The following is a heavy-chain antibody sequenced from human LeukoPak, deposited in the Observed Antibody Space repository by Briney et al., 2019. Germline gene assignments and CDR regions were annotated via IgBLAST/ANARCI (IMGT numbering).Heavy chain of an antibody. D-gene: IGHD5-12*01. V-gene: IGHV3-15*01. CDR2: IKSRPDGGTT. CDR1: GFTFTNAW. CDR3: ITVYDSVAN. J-gene: IGHJ4*02. Sequence: PGGCLRLSCAASGFTFTNAWMDWVRQAQGRGLEWVGRIKSRPDGGTTDYAAPVKGRFTISRDDSKNTLYLHMNSLKTEDTAVYYCITVYDSVANWGQGTLVTVSS.